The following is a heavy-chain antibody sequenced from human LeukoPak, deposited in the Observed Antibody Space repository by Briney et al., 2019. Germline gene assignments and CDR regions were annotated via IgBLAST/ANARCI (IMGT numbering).Heavy chain of an antibody. CDR2: IIPIFGTA. V-gene: IGHV1-69*01. J-gene: IGHJ4*02. Sequence: SVKVSCKASGGTFSSYAISWVRQAPGQGLEGMGGIIPIFGTANYAQKFQGRVTITADESTSTAYMELSSLRSEDTAVYYCARGTPQYSRALYYFDYWGQGTLVTVSS. CDR3: ARGTPQYSRALYYFDY. D-gene: IGHD6-6*01. CDR1: GGTFSSYA.